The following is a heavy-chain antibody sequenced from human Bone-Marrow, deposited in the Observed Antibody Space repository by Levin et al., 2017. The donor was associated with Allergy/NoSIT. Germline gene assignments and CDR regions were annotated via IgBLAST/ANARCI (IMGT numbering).Heavy chain of an antibody. D-gene: IGHD3-22*01. CDR2: ISRDSGANT. J-gene: IGHJ4*02. CDR1: GFTFSSYA. CDR3: AKPSRTYDASGHRD. V-gene: IGHV3-23*01. Sequence: GESLKISCAASGFTFSSYAMSWVRQAPGKGLEWVSGISRDSGANTYYADSVKGRFTISRDNSKNTLYLQMNSLRAEDTAVYYCAKPSRTYDASGHRDWGQGTLVTVSS.